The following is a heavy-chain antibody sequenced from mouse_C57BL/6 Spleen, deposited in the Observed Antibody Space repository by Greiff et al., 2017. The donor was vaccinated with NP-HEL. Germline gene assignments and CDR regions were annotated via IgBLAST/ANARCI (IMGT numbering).Heavy chain of an antibody. J-gene: IGHJ2*01. V-gene: IGHV1-76*01. Sequence: VHLVESGAELVRPGASVKLSCKASGYTFTDYYINWVKQRPGQGLEWIARIYPGSGNTYYNEKFKGKATLTAEKSSSTAYMQLSSLTYEDSAVYFCARGVYHDYWGQGTTLTVSS. CDR3: ARGVYHDY. D-gene: IGHD5-1-1*01. CDR1: GYTFTDYY. CDR2: IYPGSGNT.